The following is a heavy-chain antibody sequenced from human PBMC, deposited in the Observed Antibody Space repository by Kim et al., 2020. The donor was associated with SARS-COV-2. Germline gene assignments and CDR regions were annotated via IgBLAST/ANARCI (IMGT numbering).Heavy chain of an antibody. V-gene: IGHV3-30*04. Sequence: GGSLRLSCAASGFTFSSYAMHWVRQAPGKGLEWVAVISYDGSNKYYADSVKGRFTISRDNSKNTLYLQMNSLRAEDTAVYYCARANILTGYKSRGIYYGMDVWGQGTTVTVSS. CDR1: GFTFSSYA. CDR2: ISYDGSNK. CDR3: ARANILTGYKSRGIYYGMDV. D-gene: IGHD3-9*01. J-gene: IGHJ6*02.